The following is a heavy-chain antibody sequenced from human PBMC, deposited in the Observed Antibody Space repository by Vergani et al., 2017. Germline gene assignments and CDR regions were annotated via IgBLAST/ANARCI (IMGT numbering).Heavy chain of an antibody. CDR3: ARGLNMFGVIRGTSGYFQH. V-gene: IGHV4-61*10. D-gene: IGHD3-3*02. CDR1: GGSVSSGSYY. CDR2: IYYSGST. J-gene: IGHJ1*01. Sequence: QVQLQESGPGLVKPSETLSLTCTVSGGSVSSGSYYWSWIRQPAGQGLEWIGYIYYSGSTNYNPSLKSRVTISVDTSKNQFSLKLSSVTAADTAVYYCARGLNMFGVIRGTSGYFQHWGQGTLVTVSS.